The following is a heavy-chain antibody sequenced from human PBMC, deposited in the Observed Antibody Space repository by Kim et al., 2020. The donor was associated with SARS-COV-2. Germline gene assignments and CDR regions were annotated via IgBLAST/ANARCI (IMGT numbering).Heavy chain of an antibody. CDR3: ARDPPYYYDSSGYNFGYNAFDI. D-gene: IGHD3-22*01. CDR1: GFTFSSYS. V-gene: IGHV3-21*01. J-gene: IGHJ3*02. Sequence: GGSLRLSCAASGFTFSSYSMNWVRQAPGKGLEWVSSISSSSSYIYYADSVKGRFTISRDNANNSLYLQMNSLRAEDTAVYYCARDPPYYYDSSGYNFGYNAFDIWGQGTMVTVAS. CDR2: ISSSSSYI.